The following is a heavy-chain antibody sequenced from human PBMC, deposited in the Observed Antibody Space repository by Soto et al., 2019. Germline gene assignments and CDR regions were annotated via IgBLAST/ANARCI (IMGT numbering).Heavy chain of an antibody. J-gene: IGHJ6*03. CDR2: IGTAGDT. Sequence: GGSLRLSCAASGFTFSSYDMHWVRQATGKGLEWVSAIGTAGDTYYPGSVKGRFTISRDNSKNTLYLQMNSLRAEDTAVYYCAKDPITSGYSSSWYALGWYYYYYMDVWGKGTTVTVSS. CDR1: GFTFSSYD. D-gene: IGHD6-13*01. V-gene: IGHV3-13*01. CDR3: AKDPITSGYSSSWYALGWYYYYYMDV.